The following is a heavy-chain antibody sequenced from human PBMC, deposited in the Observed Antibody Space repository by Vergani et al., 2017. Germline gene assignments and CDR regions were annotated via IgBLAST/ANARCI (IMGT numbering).Heavy chain of an antibody. Sequence: EVQLLESGGGLVQPGGSLRLSCAASGFTFSSYAMSWVRQAPGKGLEWVSSISSSSSYIYYADSVKGRFTISRDNAKNSLYLQMNSLRAEDTAVYYCARVKVGATYDYWGQGTLVTVSS. CDR1: GFTFSSYA. CDR3: ARVKVGATYDY. CDR2: ISSSSSYI. V-gene: IGHV3-21*01. D-gene: IGHD1-26*01. J-gene: IGHJ4*02.